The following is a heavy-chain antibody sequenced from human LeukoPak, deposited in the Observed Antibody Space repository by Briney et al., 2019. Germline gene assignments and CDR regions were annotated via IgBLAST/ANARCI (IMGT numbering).Heavy chain of an antibody. V-gene: IGHV3-13*01. CDR1: GFTFSSYD. CDR2: IGVAGDT. J-gene: IGHJ4*02. CDR3: VRGRYGSGSYEY. Sequence: GGSLRLSYEASGFTFSSYDMHWVRQVTGKGLEWVSAIGVAGDTYYPDSVKGRFTISRENAKNSLYLQLNSLRAGDTALYYCVRGRYGSGSYEYWGQGTLVTVSS. D-gene: IGHD3-10*01.